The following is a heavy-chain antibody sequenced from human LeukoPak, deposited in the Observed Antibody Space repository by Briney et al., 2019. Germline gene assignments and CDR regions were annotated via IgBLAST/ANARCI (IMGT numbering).Heavy chain of an antibody. V-gene: IGHV4-61*01. CDR2: IYYTGST. Sequence: SETRSLTCTVSGGSVSSGTHYWSWIRQPPGTGLEWIGYIYYTGSTNYNPSLKSRVSMSIDTSKNQFSLKLTSVTAADTAVYYCASAPNVDFYDYWGQGTLVTVSS. CDR1: GGSVSSGTHY. CDR3: ASAPNVDFYDY. J-gene: IGHJ4*02.